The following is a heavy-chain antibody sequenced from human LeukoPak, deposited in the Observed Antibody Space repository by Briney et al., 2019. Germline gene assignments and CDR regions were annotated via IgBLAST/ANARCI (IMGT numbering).Heavy chain of an antibody. CDR1: GFTFSDYY. CDR3: AREPPGGYYDSSTPDY. CDR2: ISSSCSTI. V-gene: IGHV3-11*04. J-gene: IGHJ4*02. Sequence: PGGSLRLSCAASGFTFSDYYMSWIRQAPGKGLEGVSHISSSCSTIYYADSVKGRFTISRDNAKNSLYLQMNSLRAEDTAVYYCAREPPGGYYDSSTPDYWGQGTLVTVSS. D-gene: IGHD3-22*01.